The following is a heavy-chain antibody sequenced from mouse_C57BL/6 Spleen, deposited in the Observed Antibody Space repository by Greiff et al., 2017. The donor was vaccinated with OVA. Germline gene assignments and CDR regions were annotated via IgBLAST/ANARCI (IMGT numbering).Heavy chain of an antibody. CDR3: ARANWDPFDY. J-gene: IGHJ2*01. V-gene: IGHV1-61*01. Sequence: VQLQQPGAELVRPGSSVKLSCKASGYTFTSYWMDWVKQRPGQGLEWIGNIYPSDSETHYNQKFKDKATLTVDKSSSTAYMQLSSLTSEDSAVYYCARANWDPFDYWGQGTTLTVSS. CDR1: GYTFTSYW. D-gene: IGHD4-1*01. CDR2: IYPSDSET.